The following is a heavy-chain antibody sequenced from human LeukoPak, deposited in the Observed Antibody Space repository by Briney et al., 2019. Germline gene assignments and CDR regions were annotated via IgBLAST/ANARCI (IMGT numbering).Heavy chain of an antibody. CDR2: IIPIFGTA. Sequence: SVKVSCKASGGTFSSYAISWVRQAPGQGLEWMGGIIPIFGTANYAQKFQGRVTITADESTSTAYMELGSLRSEDTAVYYCARLPLRSIAVGYYGMDVWGQGTTVTVSS. V-gene: IGHV1-69*01. CDR3: ARLPLRSIAVGYYGMDV. D-gene: IGHD6-6*01. J-gene: IGHJ6*02. CDR1: GGTFSSYA.